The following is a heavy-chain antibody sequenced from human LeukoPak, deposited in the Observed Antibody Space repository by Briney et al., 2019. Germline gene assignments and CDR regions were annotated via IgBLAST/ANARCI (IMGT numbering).Heavy chain of an antibody. Sequence: SETLSLTCTVSGGSISSYYWSWIRQPAGKGLEWIGRIYTSGSTNYNSSLKSRVTLSVDTSKNRFSLKLSSVTAADTAVYYCARGSVYCSGGSCYLGEFDYWGQGTLVTVSS. CDR1: GGSISSYY. D-gene: IGHD2-15*01. CDR3: ARGSVYCSGGSCYLGEFDY. CDR2: IYTSGST. J-gene: IGHJ4*02. V-gene: IGHV4-4*07.